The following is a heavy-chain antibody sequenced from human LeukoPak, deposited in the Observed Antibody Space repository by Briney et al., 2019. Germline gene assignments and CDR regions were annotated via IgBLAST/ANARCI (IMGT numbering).Heavy chain of an antibody. CDR3: ARGFTTSSLWFDP. Sequence: SETLSLTCTVSGGSISSGGYHWTWIRQRPGKGLEWIGDINHSGTTHYSPPLKSRVTMSVDKSNNHFSLNLHAVTAADTGVYYCARGFTTSSLWFDPWGQGILVTVSS. CDR1: GGSISSGGYH. D-gene: IGHD6-6*01. V-gene: IGHV4-31*03. J-gene: IGHJ5*02. CDR2: INHSGTT.